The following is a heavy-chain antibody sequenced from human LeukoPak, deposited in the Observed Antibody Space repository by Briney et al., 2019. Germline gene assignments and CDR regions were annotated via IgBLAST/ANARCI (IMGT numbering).Heavy chain of an antibody. D-gene: IGHD2-15*01. J-gene: IGHJ4*02. CDR3: ASPFLLTGY. CDR1: VFTSSSYR. Sequence: SGGSLRLSSAASVFTSSSYRMSWVRQAPGKGREWVANKKQDGSEKYYVDSVKGRFTISRDNAKNSLYLQMNSLRAEDTAVYYCASPFLLTGYWGQGTLVTVSS. CDR2: KKQDGSEK. V-gene: IGHV3-7*01.